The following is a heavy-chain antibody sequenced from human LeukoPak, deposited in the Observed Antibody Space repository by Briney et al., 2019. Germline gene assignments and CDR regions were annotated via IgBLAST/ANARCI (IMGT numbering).Heavy chain of an antibody. CDR1: GFTFSSYW. Sequence: GGSLRLSCAASGFTFSSYWMHWVRQAPGKGLVWVSRINSDRSSTSYADSVKGRFTISRDNAKNTLYLQMNSLRAEDTAVYYCARGDYGSGSYHIDYWGQGTLVTVSS. CDR3: ARGDYGSGSYHIDY. V-gene: IGHV3-74*01. D-gene: IGHD3-10*01. J-gene: IGHJ4*02. CDR2: INSDRSST.